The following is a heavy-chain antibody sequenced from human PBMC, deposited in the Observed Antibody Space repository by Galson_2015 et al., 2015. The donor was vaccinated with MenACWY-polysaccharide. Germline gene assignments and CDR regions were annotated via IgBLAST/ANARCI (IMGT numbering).Heavy chain of an antibody. D-gene: IGHD3-10*01. J-gene: IGHJ5*02. CDR3: ARAGSRNWFDP. Sequence: SVRLSCAASGFTFSSYGMHWVRQAPGKGLEWVEVIWYDGSNKYYADSVKGRFTISRDNSKNTLYLQMNSLRAEDAAVYYCARAGSRNWFDPWGQGTLVTVSS. V-gene: IGHV3-33*01. CDR1: GFTFSSYG. CDR2: IWYDGSNK.